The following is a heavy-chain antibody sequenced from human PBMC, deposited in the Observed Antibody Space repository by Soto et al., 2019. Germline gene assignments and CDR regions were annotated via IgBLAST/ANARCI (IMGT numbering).Heavy chain of an antibody. Sequence: QLQLVQSGAEVERPGASVRVSCKAYGYPFSKYGISWIRQAPGQGLEWMGWIKPDNSDTNYAQKFQGRVTMTTDTSSNTAYRDLRSLRCDDTAVYDCATSSDSGFDPWGHGTLVSVSS. CDR2: IKPDNSDT. CDR3: ATSSDSGFDP. J-gene: IGHJ5*02. D-gene: IGHD3-10*01. V-gene: IGHV1-18*04. CDR1: GYPFSKYG.